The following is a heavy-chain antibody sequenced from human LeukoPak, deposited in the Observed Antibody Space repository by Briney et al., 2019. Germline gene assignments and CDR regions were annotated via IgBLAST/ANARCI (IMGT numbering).Heavy chain of an antibody. CDR3: ERDGYDSSGYLFDY. D-gene: IGHD3-22*01. CDR1: GFTFSSYW. V-gene: IGHV3-74*01. CDR2: INSDGSST. J-gene: IGHJ4*02. Sequence: GGSLRLSCAASGFTFSSYWMHWVRQAPGKGLVWVSRINSDGSSTSYADSVKGRFTISRDNAKNTLYLQMNSLRAEDTAVYYCERDGYDSSGYLFDYWGQGTLVTVSS.